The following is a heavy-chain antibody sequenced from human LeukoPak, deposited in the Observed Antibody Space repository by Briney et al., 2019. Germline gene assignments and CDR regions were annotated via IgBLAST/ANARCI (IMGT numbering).Heavy chain of an antibody. D-gene: IGHD3-22*01. CDR2: INSDGSST. Sequence: GGSLRLSCAASGFTFSSYWMHWFRQAPGKGLVWVSRINSDGSSTSYADSVKVRFTISRDNAKNTVYLQMNRLRAEDTAVYYCARIEDYYDSSGPSFDYWGQGTLVTVSS. V-gene: IGHV3-74*01. CDR3: ARIEDYYDSSGPSFDY. CDR1: GFTFSSYW. J-gene: IGHJ4*02.